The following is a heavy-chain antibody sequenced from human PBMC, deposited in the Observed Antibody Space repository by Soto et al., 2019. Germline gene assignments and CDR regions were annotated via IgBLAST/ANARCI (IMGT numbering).Heavy chain of an antibody. J-gene: IGHJ1*01. V-gene: IGHV3-48*02. CDR3: ARAYDSSGYYYGPEYFQH. CDR1: GFTFSSYS. Sequence: GGSLRLSCAASGFTFSSYSMNWVRQAPGKGLEWVSYISSSSSTIYYADSVKGRFTISRDNAKNSLYLQMNSLRDEDTAVYYCARAYDSSGYYYGPEYFQHWGQGALVTVSS. CDR2: ISSSSSTI. D-gene: IGHD3-22*01.